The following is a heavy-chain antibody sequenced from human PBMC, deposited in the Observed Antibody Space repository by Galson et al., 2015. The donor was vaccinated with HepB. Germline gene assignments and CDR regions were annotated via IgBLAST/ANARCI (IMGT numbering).Heavy chain of an antibody. CDR1: GYTFTSYD. CDR2: MNPNSGNT. CDR3: ARGPETYYYDSSGYYYFDY. Sequence: SVKVSCKASGYTFTSYDINWVRQATGQGLEWMGWMNPNSGNTGYAQKFQGSVTMTRNTSISTAYMELSSLRSEDTAVYYCARGPETYYYDSSGYYYFDYWGQGTLVTVSS. V-gene: IGHV1-8*02. D-gene: IGHD3-22*01. J-gene: IGHJ4*02.